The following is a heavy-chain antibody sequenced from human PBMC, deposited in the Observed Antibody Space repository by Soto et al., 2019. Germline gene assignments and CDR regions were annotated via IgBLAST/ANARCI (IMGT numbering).Heavy chain of an antibody. D-gene: IGHD3-9*01. CDR3: ARGSSAGDILTGYYDY. CDR1: GFTFSTYS. J-gene: IGHJ4*02. Sequence: GGSLRLSCAASGFTFSTYSMNWVRQAPGKGLEWVSYISSSGSTIYYADSVKGRFTISRDNAKNSLYLQMNSLRAEDTAVYYCARGSSAGDILTGYYDYWGQGTLVTVSS. CDR2: ISSSGSTI. V-gene: IGHV3-48*04.